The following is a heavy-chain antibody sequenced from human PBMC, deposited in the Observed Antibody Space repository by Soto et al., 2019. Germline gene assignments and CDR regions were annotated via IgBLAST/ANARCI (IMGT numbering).Heavy chain of an antibody. CDR1: GFPFSSYC. V-gene: IGHV3-33*01. D-gene: IGHD4-17*01. Sequence: GGALALAFAASGFPFSSYCMHWVRQTPGKGLEWVAVIWYDGSNKYYADSVKGRFTISRDNSKNTLYLQMNSLRAEDTAVYYCARGLTDYGDWDAFDIWGQGTMVNVSS. CDR3: ARGLTDYGDWDAFDI. CDR2: IWYDGSNK. J-gene: IGHJ3*02.